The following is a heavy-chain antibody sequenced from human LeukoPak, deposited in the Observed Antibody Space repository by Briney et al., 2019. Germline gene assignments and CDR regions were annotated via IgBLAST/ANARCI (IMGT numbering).Heavy chain of an antibody. V-gene: IGHV3-21*01. CDR1: GFTFSSYS. J-gene: IGHJ4*02. D-gene: IGHD6-19*01. CDR2: ISSSSSYM. Sequence: GGSLRLSCAASGFTFSSYSMNWVRQAPGKGLEWVSSISSSSSYMYYADSVKGRFTISRDNAKNSLYLQMNSLRAEDTAVYYCARAPGSGWYSYPDGGFDYWGQGTLVTVSS. CDR3: ARAPGSGWYSYPDGGFDY.